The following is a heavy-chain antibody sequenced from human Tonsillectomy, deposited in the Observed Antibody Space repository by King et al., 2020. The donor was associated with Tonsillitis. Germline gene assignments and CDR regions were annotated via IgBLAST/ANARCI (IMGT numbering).Heavy chain of an antibody. D-gene: IGHD3-3*01. CDR2: IHPSGGTT. Sequence: LVQSGAEVKKPGASVRLSCKATGYTFTNYYVHWVRQAPGQGLEWMGMIHPSGGTTRVAEKFQGRVTMTKDTSTSTVYMQLSSLRSEDTAVYYCAKDSAAGSYDFSYFCGMDVWGQGTTVTVSS. CDR3: AKDSAAGSYDFSYFCGMDV. V-gene: IGHV1-46*01. CDR1: GYTFTNYY. J-gene: IGHJ6*02.